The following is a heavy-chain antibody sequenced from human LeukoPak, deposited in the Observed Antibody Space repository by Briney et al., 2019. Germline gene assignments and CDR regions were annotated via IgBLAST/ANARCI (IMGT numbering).Heavy chain of an antibody. Sequence: PSETLSLTCTVSGGSISSSSYYWGWIRQPPGKGLEWIGSIYYSGSTYYNPSLKSRVTISVDTSKNQFSLKLSSVTAADTAVYYCARDGFLPPGMPDVWGQGTTVTVSS. D-gene: IGHD2-2*01. CDR3: ARDGFLPPGMPDV. V-gene: IGHV4-39*07. CDR2: IYYSGST. J-gene: IGHJ6*02. CDR1: GGSISSSSYY.